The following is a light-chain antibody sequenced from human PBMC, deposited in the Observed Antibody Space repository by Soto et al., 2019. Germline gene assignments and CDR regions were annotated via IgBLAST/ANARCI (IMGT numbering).Light chain of an antibody. CDR3: QHYNSYSEA. Sequence: DIVMTQTPLSLSVTPGQPASICCKSSQSLLHSDGKTYLYWYQQKPGKAPKLLIYKASTLKSGVPSRFSGSGSGTEFTLTISSLQPDDFATYYCQHYNSYSEAFGQGTKVDI. J-gene: IGKJ1*01. CDR2: KAS. V-gene: IGKV2-29*03. CDR1: QSLLHSDGKTY.